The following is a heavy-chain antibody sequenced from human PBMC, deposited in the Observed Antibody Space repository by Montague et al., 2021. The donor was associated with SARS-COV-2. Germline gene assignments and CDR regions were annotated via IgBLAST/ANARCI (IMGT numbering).Heavy chain of an antibody. CDR3: AGGTAYDHVYY. Sequence: SETLSLTCTVSSGSLSGYYWYWIRQPPAKGLEWIGFTHYSGTTKYNPSLKSRLNMSLDTSKTQFSFTLNSVTAADTAIYYYAGGTAYDHVYYWGQGTPVTVAS. J-gene: IGHJ4*01. CDR1: SGSLSGYY. D-gene: IGHD2-8*02. V-gene: IGHV4-59*12. CDR2: THYSGTT.